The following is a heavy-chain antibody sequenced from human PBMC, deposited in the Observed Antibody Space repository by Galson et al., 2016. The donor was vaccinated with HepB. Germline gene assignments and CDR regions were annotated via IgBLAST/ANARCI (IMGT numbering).Heavy chain of an antibody. J-gene: IGHJ5*02. V-gene: IGHV5-51*01. CDR3: ARHDRHIAFGGGGFDP. CDR2: IFPGDSDT. CDR1: GYSFTTYW. D-gene: IGHD3-16*01. Sequence: QSGAEVKKPGESLKISCKGFGYSFTTYWITWVRQMPGKGLEWMGIIFPGDSDTTYSPSFQGQVTISADRSISTAYLQWSSLKASDTAIYYCARHDRHIAFGGGGFDPGGQGTLVTVSS.